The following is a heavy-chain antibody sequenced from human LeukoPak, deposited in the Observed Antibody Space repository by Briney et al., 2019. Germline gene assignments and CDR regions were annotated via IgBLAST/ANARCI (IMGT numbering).Heavy chain of an antibody. V-gene: IGHV4-59*01. D-gene: IGHD1-26*01. CDR3: ARDRSGMNYYYYGMDV. J-gene: IGHJ6*02. CDR2: IYYSGST. Sequence: SETLSLTCTVSGGSISSYYWSWIRQPPGKGLEWIGYIYYSGSTNYNPALKSRVTISVDTSKNQFSLKLSSVTAADTAVYYCARDRSGMNYYYYGMDVWGQGTTVTVSS. CDR1: GGSISSYY.